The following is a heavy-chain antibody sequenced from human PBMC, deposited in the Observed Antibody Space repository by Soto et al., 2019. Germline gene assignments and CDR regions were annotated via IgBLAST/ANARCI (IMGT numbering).Heavy chain of an antibody. D-gene: IGHD3-16*01. CDR3: ARIEASDYST. Sequence: PSETLSLTCTVSGGSIKVGGYYLGWIRQPPGKGLEWLATIYYSGTTHYNPSLKSRLTISLDTSKNQFSLELTSVTAEDTAFYYCARIEASDYSTWGQGHMFTVSS. CDR2: IYYSGTT. CDR1: GGSIKVGGYY. V-gene: IGHV4-39*01. J-gene: IGHJ4*02.